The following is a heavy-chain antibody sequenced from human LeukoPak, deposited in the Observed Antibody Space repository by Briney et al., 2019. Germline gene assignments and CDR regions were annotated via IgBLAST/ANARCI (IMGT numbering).Heavy chain of an antibody. J-gene: IGHJ4*02. CDR2: IYYSGST. V-gene: IGHV4-59*08. CDR3: ARATTGDY. CDR1: GGSISGYY. Sequence: SETLSLTCIVSGGSISGYYWSWIRQPPGKGLEWIGYIYYSGSTNYNPSLKSRVTISVDTAKNQFSLKLSSVTAADTAVYYCARATTGDYWGQGTLVTVSS. D-gene: IGHD1-26*01.